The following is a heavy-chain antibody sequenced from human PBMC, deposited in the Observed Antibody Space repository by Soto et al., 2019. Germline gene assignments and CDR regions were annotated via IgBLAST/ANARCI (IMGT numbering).Heavy chain of an antibody. V-gene: IGHV4-31*03. D-gene: IGHD2-2*02. Sequence: PSETLSLTCTVSGGSISSGGYYWSWIRQHPGKGLEWIGYIYYSGSTYYNPSLKSRVTISVDTSKNQFSLKLSSVTAADTAVYYCARAGYCISTSCYRYYYYYGMDVWGQGTTVTVSS. J-gene: IGHJ6*02. CDR3: ARAGYCISTSCYRYYYYYGMDV. CDR2: IYYSGST. CDR1: GGSISSGGYY.